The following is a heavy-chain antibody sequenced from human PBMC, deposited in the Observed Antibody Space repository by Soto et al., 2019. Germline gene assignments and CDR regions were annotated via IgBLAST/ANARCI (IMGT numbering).Heavy chain of an antibody. CDR1: GGSISSSSYY. V-gene: IGHV4-39*01. Sequence: SETLSLTCTVSGGSISSSSYYWGWKRQPPGKGLERIGSIYYSGTSSYNPSLESLVTMSVDTSKKQLSLRLRSVTATDTAVYYCARLHRTNPGCFPLDPWGHGTLVTVSS. D-gene: IGHD2-8*01. J-gene: IGHJ5*02. CDR3: ARLHRTNPGCFPLDP. CDR2: IYYSGTS.